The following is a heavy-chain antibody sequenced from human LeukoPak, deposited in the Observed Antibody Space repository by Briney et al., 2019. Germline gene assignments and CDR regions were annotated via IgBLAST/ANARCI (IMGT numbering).Heavy chain of an antibody. CDR3: ARGYYDSGTYYGYTYDY. Sequence: GGSLRLSCAASGFTFSRYWMTWVRQAPGKGLEWVANIKEDGSQEYYVDSVKGRFTISRDNAKNSLSLQMIRLRAEDTAVYYCARGYYDSGTYYGYTYDYWGQGTLVTVSS. V-gene: IGHV3-7*01. CDR1: GFTFSRYW. CDR2: IKEDGSQE. D-gene: IGHD3-10*01. J-gene: IGHJ4*02.